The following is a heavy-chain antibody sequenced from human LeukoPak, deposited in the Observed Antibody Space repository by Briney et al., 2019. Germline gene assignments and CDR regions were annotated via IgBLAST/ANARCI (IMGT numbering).Heavy chain of an antibody. CDR1: GGSFSGYY. CDR3: ARTDYYDSSGYSGFIDY. CDR2: INHCGST. J-gene: IGHJ4*02. D-gene: IGHD3-22*01. Sequence: SETLSLTCAVYGGSFSGYYWSWIRQPPGKGLEWIGEINHCGSTNYNPSLKSRVTISVDTSKNQFSLKLSSVTAADTAVYYCARTDYYDSSGYSGFIDYWGQGTLVTVSS. V-gene: IGHV4-34*01.